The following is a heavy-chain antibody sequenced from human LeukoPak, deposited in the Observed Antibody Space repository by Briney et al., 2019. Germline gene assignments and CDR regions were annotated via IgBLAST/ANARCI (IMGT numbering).Heavy chain of an antibody. V-gene: IGHV3-21*01. CDR3: ARVGCSSTSCYFVPDYYGMDV. J-gene: IGHJ6*02. D-gene: IGHD2-2*01. Sequence: TTGGSLRLSCAASGFTFSSYSMNWVRQAPGKGLEWVSSISSSSSYIYYADSVKGRFTISRDNAKNSLYLQMNSLRAEDTAVYYCARVGCSSTSCYFVPDYYGMDVWGQGTTVTVSS. CDR1: GFTFSSYS. CDR2: ISSSSSYI.